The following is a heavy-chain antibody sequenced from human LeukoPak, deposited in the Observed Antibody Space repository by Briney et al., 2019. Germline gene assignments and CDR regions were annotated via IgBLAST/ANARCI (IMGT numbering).Heavy chain of an antibody. CDR3: AKSSHLGVTVTADY. CDR2: IWYDGSNK. Sequence: PGRSLRLSCAASEFTFSSYGMHWVRQAPGKGLEWVAVIWYDGSNKYYADSVKGRFTISRDNSKNTLYLQMNSLRAEDTAVYYCAKSSHLGVTVTADYWGQGTLVTVSS. V-gene: IGHV3-33*06. D-gene: IGHD4-17*01. J-gene: IGHJ4*02. CDR1: EFTFSSYG.